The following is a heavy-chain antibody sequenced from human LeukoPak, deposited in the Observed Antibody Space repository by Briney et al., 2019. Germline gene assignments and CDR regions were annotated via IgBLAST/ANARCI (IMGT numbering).Heavy chain of an antibody. CDR3: ARMSSSGWYFDY. CDR2: IDWDDDE. J-gene: IGHJ4*02. D-gene: IGHD6-19*01. CDR1: GGSISGYY. Sequence: TLSLTCTVSGGSISGYYWSWIRQPPGKALEWLTRIDWDDDEYYSTSLKTRLTISKDTSKNQVVLTMINMDPVDTATYYCARMSSSGWYFDYWGQGTLVTVSS. V-gene: IGHV2-70*11.